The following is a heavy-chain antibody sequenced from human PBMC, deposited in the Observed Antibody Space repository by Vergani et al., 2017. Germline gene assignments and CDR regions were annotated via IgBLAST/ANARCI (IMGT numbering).Heavy chain of an antibody. CDR3: ARHGGSGNLYHLFDS. J-gene: IGHJ4*02. CDR1: NYSISRGYF. V-gene: IGHV4-38-2*02. D-gene: IGHD3-10*01. Sequence: QVQLQESGPGLVKPSETLSLTCTVPNYSISRGYFWGWIRRPPGKGLEWIAGFHHTGMTYNNPSLKSRVTISVDTSKNLISLMFNSVTAADTALCYCARHGGSGNLYHLFDSWGQGTLVTVSS. CDR2: FHHTGMT.